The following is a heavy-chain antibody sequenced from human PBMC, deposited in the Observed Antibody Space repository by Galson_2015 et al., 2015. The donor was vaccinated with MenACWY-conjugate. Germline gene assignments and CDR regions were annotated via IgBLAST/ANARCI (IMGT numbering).Heavy chain of an antibody. CDR3: SRGMVTMIVVVITGAFDI. CDR1: GFTFSSYA. Sequence: SLRISCAASGFTFSSYAMHWVRQAPGKGLEWETGISYDGSNKYYADSVKGLFTISRDNSKNTLYLQMNSLRAEDTVVYYCSRGMVTMIVVVITGAFDIWGQGTMVTVSS. CDR2: ISYDGSNK. J-gene: IGHJ3*02. V-gene: IGHV3-30*04. D-gene: IGHD3-22*01.